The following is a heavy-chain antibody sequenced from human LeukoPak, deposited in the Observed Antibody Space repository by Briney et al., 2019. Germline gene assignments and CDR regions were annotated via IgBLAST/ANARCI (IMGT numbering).Heavy chain of an antibody. CDR2: IYYRGST. D-gene: IGHD1-26*01. CDR3: ARDGWEAFDY. Sequence: SETLSLTCTVSGGSISSDTYYWAWIRQPPGKGLEWIGSIYYRGSTYYNPSLKSRVTISLDTSKNQFSLKLSSVTAADTAVYYCARDGWEAFDYWGQGTLVTVSS. J-gene: IGHJ4*02. CDR1: GGSISSDTYY. V-gene: IGHV4-39*07.